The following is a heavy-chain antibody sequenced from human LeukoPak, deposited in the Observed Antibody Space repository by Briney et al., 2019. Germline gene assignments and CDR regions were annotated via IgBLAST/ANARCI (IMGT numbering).Heavy chain of an antibody. CDR2: IHHSGST. V-gene: IGHV4-4*02. Sequence: PSETLSLTCAVSGGSISSSNWWSWVRQPPGKGLEWIGEIHHSGSTNYNPSLKSRVTISVDKSKNQFSLKLSSVTAADTAVYYCAKGEGGYSYGYPNWFDPWGQGTLVTVSS. CDR3: AKGEGGYSYGYPNWFDP. CDR1: GGSISSSNW. J-gene: IGHJ5*02. D-gene: IGHD5-18*01.